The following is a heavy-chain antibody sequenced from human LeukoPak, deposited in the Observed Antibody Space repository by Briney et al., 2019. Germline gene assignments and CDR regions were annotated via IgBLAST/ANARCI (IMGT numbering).Heavy chain of an antibody. J-gene: IGHJ4*02. CDR3: ASDSSGYYGVFDF. Sequence: PGGSLRLSCAASGFTFSSYAMSWVRQAPGKGLAWVSTISGGSGSTYCADSVKGRFTISRDNSKNTLYLQMNSLRDEDTAVYYCASDSSGYYGVFDFWGQGTLVTVSS. D-gene: IGHD3-22*01. V-gene: IGHV3-23*01. CDR2: ISGGSGST. CDR1: GFTFSSYA.